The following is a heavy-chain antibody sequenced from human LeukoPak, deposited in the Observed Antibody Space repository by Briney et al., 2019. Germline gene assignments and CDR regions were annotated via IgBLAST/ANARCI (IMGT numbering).Heavy chain of an antibody. V-gene: IGHV3-21*01. Sequence: PGGSLRLSCAASGFIFSSYSMNWVRQTPGKGLEWVSSISSSSSYIYYADSVEGRFTVSRDNAKNSLYLQMNTLRADDTAVYYCARDTTRWFSPSDHRGQGTLVTVSS. D-gene: IGHD2-15*01. CDR2: ISSSSSYI. CDR1: GFIFSSYS. J-gene: IGHJ4*02. CDR3: ARDTTRWFSPSDH.